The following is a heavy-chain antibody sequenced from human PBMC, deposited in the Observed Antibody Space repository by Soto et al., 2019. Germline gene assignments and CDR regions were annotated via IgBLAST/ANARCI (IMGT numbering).Heavy chain of an antibody. D-gene: IGHD2-21*02. CDR2: IYSGGST. J-gene: IGHJ6*02. CDR1: GFTVSSNY. V-gene: IGHV3-66*01. CDR3: AREVTGPRDYYYGMDV. Sequence: EVQLVESGGGLVQPGGSLRLSCAASGFTVSSNYMSWVRQAPGKGLEWVSVIYSGGSTYYADSVKGRFTISRDNSKNTLYLQMSSLRAEDTAVYYCAREVTGPRDYYYGMDVWGQGTTVTVSS.